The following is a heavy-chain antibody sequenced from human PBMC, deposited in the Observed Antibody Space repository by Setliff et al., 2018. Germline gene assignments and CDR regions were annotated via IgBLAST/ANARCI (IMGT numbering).Heavy chain of an antibody. CDR1: GGIFYSFS. J-gene: IGHJ6*03. CDR3: ALEYSNSSPTVYYYMDV. D-gene: IGHD6-6*01. V-gene: IGHV1-69*06. Sequence: GASVKVSCKASGGIFYSFSITWVRQAPGQGLEWMGRIIPLFGTTNYVEKFQGRVTITADKSTSTAYMELSRLTSEDTAVYYCALEYSNSSPTVYYYMDVWGKGTTVTVSS. CDR2: IIPLFGTT.